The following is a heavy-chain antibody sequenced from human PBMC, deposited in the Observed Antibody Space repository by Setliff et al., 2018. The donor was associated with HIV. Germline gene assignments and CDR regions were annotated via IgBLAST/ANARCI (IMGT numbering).Heavy chain of an antibody. D-gene: IGHD3-10*01. CDR1: GYSFTDYF. Sequence: ASVKVSCKASGYSFTDYFIHWVRQATGQGLEWMGWMNPNSGNTGYAQKFQGRVTMTRNTSISTAFMELSSLRSEDTAVYYCARGRSLVRGSGSPEYYYMDVWGKGTTVTVSS. J-gene: IGHJ6*03. CDR3: ARGRSLVRGSGSPEYYYMDV. V-gene: IGHV1-8*02. CDR2: MNPNSGNT.